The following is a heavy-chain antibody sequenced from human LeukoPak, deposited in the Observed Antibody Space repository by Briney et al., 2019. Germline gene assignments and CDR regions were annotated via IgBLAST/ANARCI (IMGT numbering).Heavy chain of an antibody. CDR2: INPNSGGT. CDR1: GFTFTAYY. CDR3: ARESNSGWYRNIDY. Sequence: ASVKVSCKTSGFTFTAYYIHWIRQAPGQGLECMGWINPNSGGTKYSHKFQDRVTMTRDTSTSTAYMELRSLRSDDTAVYYCARESNSGWYRNIDYWGQGTLVTVSS. V-gene: IGHV1-2*02. J-gene: IGHJ4*02. D-gene: IGHD6-19*01.